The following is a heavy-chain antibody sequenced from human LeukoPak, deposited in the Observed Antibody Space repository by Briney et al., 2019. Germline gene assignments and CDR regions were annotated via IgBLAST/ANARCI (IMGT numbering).Heavy chain of an antibody. CDR2: IYYSGST. CDR1: GGSITSTLYY. D-gene: IGHD2-2*01. J-gene: IGHJ1*01. Sequence: SETLSLTCTVSGGSITSTLYYWGWFRQSSGKGLEWIGSIYYSGSTYYNPSLKSRVTISVDTSNNQFSLRLTSVTAADTAVYFCAGQPENTRGFYWGQGTLVTVSS. V-gene: IGHV4-39*01. CDR3: AGQPENTRGFY.